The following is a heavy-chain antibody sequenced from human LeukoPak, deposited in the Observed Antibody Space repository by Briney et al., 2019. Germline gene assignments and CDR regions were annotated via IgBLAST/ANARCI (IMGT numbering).Heavy chain of an antibody. CDR1: GYTFTSYG. J-gene: IGHJ4*02. D-gene: IGHD2-2*01. CDR2: ISAYNGNT. CDR3: ARTRGRDCSSTSCYYSSGWYYFDY. Sequence: ASVKVSCKASGYTFTSYGISWVRQAPGQGLEWMGWISAYNGNTNYAQKLQGRVTMSTDTSTSTAYMELRSLRSDDTAVYYCARTRGRDCSSTSCYYSSGWYYFDYWGQGTLVTVSS. V-gene: IGHV1-18*01.